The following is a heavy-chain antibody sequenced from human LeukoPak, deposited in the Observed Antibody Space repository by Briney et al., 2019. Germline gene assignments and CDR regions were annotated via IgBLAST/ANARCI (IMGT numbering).Heavy chain of an antibody. Sequence: SETLSLTCAVSGGSISSSNWWSWVRQPPGKGLEWIGEIYHSGSTNYNPSLKSRVTISVDKSKNQFSLKLSSVTAADTAVYYCARDPKRGYQLLPGPTTFDIWGQGTMVTVSS. J-gene: IGHJ3*02. V-gene: IGHV4-4*02. CDR2: IYHSGST. D-gene: IGHD2-2*01. CDR1: GGSISSSNW. CDR3: ARDPKRGYQLLPGPTTFDI.